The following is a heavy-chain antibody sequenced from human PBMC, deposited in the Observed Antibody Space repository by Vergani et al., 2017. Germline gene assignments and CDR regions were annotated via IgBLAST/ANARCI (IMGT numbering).Heavy chain of an antibody. J-gene: IGHJ4*02. V-gene: IGHV1-58*01. CDR3: AADQISYYDSSGYYYDFDY. CDR2: NVVGSGKT. CDR1: GFTFTSSA. Sequence: QLQLVQSGPEVKKPGTSVKVSCKASGFTFTSSAVQWVRQARGQRLEWIGWNVVGSGKTNYAQKFQERVTITRDMSTSTAYMELSSLRSEDTAVYYCAADQISYYDSSGYYYDFDYWGQGTLVTVSS. D-gene: IGHD3-22*01.